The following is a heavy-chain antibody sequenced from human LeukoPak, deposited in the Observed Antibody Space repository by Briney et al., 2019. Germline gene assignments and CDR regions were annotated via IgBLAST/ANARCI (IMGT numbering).Heavy chain of an antibody. Sequence: GGSLRLSCAASGFTFSNVWMNWVRQAPGKGLEWVGRIRSKTHGEAVDYAAPVRGRFTISRDDSKNTLYLQLNSLKTEDTAVYYCTTVFPIVVFTWGQGTLVTVSS. CDR3: TTVFPIVVFT. CDR1: GFTFSNVW. CDR2: IRSKTHGEAV. V-gene: IGHV3-15*07. J-gene: IGHJ5*02. D-gene: IGHD3-22*01.